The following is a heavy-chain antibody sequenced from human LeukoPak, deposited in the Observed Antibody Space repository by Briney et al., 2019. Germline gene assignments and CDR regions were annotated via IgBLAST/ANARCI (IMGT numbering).Heavy chain of an antibody. CDR1: GFTFSSYA. CDR3: AKALLVVVITSSQDY. V-gene: IGHV3-23*01. J-gene: IGHJ4*02. CDR2: ISGSGGST. D-gene: IGHD3-22*01. Sequence: PGRSLRLSCAASGFTFSSYAMSWVRQAPGKGLEWVSAISGSGGSTYYADSVKGRFTISRDNSKNTLYLQMNSLRAEDTAVYYCAKALLVVVITSSQDYWGQGTLVTVSS.